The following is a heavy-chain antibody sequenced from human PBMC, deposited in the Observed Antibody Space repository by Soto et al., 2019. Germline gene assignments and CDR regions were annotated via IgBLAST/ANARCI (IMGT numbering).Heavy chain of an antibody. V-gene: IGHV3-23*01. Sequence: PGGSLRLSCAASGFTFSSYWMSWVRQAPGKGLEWVSAISGSGGSTYYADSVKGRFTISRDNPKNTLYLQMNSLRAEDTAVYYCAKDPERYSSSSQYFQHWGQGTLVTVSS. CDR3: AKDPERYSSSSQYFQH. CDR1: GFTFSSYW. D-gene: IGHD6-6*01. J-gene: IGHJ1*01. CDR2: ISGSGGST.